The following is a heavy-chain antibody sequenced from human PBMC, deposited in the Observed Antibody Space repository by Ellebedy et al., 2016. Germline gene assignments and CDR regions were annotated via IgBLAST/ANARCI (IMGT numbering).Heavy chain of an antibody. Sequence: GESLKISXAASGFTFSSYSMNWVRQAPGKGLEWVSSISSSSSYIYYADSVKGRFTISRDNAKNSLYLQMNSLRAEDTAVYYCAREPSDTAMVSPRFDYWGQGTLVTVSS. V-gene: IGHV3-21*01. CDR2: ISSSSSYI. J-gene: IGHJ4*02. CDR1: GFTFSSYS. D-gene: IGHD5-18*01. CDR3: AREPSDTAMVSPRFDY.